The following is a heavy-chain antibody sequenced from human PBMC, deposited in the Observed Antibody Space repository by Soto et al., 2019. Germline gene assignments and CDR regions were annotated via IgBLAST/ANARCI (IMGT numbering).Heavy chain of an antibody. CDR2: ISSSSSYI. CDR1: GFTFSSYS. J-gene: IGHJ6*02. V-gene: IGHV3-21*01. Sequence: PGGSLRLSCAASGFTFSSYSMNWVRQAPGKGLEWVSSISSSSSYIYYADSVKGRFTISRDNAKNSLYLQMNSLRAEDTAVYYCARRDTDPAFFGWFGDYGMDVWGQGTTVTVSS. D-gene: IGHD3-10*01. CDR3: ARRDTDPAFFGWFGDYGMDV.